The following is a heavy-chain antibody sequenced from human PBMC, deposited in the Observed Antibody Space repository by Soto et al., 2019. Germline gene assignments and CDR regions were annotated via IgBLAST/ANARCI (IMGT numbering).Heavy chain of an antibody. CDR3: ARTIYGAGSYLYYGMDV. CDR1: GGSISRSGHY. J-gene: IGHJ6*02. V-gene: IGHV4-39*01. CDR2: ISYSGST. Sequence: PSETLSLTCIVSGGSISRSGHYWGWIRQSPGKGLEWIASISYSGSTNYNPSLKSRGTVSVDTSKNQFSLKLSSVTAADTAVYYCARTIYGAGSYLYYGMDVWGQGTAVTVSS. D-gene: IGHD3-10*01.